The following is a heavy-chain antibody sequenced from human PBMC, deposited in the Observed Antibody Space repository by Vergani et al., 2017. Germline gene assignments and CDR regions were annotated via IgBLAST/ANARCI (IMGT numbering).Heavy chain of an antibody. CDR3: ARDRFEQDYYYYYMDV. CDR2: IYTSGST. CDR1: GGSISSYY. Sequence: QVQLQESGPGLVKPSETLSLTCTVSGGSISSYYWSWIRQPAGKGLECIGRIYTSGSTNYNPPLKSRVTMSVDTSKNQFSLKLSSVTAADTAVYYCARDRFEQDYYYYYMDVWGKGTTVTVSS. J-gene: IGHJ6*03. D-gene: IGHD1/OR15-1a*01. V-gene: IGHV4-4*07.